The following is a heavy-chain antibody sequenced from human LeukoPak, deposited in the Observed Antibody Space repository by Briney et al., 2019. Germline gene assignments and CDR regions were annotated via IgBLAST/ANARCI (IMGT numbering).Heavy chain of an antibody. CDR2: ISTSGST. CDR1: GGSISSGRYY. Sequence: PSQTLSLTCTVSGGSISSGRYYWSWIRQPAGKRLEWIGRISTSGSTNSNPSLKSRVTMSLDTSKNQFSLNLSSVTATDTAVYYCARDEKETYYHDSSGYHIDYWGQGTLVTVSS. V-gene: IGHV4-61*02. D-gene: IGHD3-22*01. J-gene: IGHJ4*02. CDR3: ARDEKETYYHDSSGYHIDY.